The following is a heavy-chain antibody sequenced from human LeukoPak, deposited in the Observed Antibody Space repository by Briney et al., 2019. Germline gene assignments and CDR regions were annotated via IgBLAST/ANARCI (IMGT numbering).Heavy chain of an antibody. CDR1: GFTFSDSW. CDR3: ATYTNWVAGDV. D-gene: IGHD7-27*01. CDR2: IKKDGSEK. J-gene: IGHJ6*02. Sequence: PGGSLRLSCVASGFTFSDSWMSWVRQAPGKGLEWVVDIKKDGSEKDYVDSVKGRFTISRDNAKNSLYLQMDSLRAEDTAVYYCATYTNWVAGDVWGQGTTVSVSS. V-gene: IGHV3-7*01.